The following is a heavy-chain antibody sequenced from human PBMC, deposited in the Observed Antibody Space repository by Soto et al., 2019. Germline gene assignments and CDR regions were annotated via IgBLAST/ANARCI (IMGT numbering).Heavy chain of an antibody. CDR2: ISYDGSNK. CDR1: GFTFSNYG. D-gene: IGHD6-13*01. Sequence: GGSLRLSCAASGFTFSNYGMHWVRQAPGKGLEWVAVISYDGSNKYCADSVKGRFTISRDNSENTLYLQMNSLRAEDTAVYYCARLQAAAGDNDLTFDYWGQGTLVTVSS. V-gene: IGHV3-30*03. J-gene: IGHJ4*02. CDR3: ARLQAAAGDNDLTFDY.